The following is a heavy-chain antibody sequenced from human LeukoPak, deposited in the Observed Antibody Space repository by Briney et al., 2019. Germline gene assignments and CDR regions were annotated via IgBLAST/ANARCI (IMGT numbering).Heavy chain of an antibody. CDR1: GYTFTSYG. D-gene: IGHD6-25*01. CDR3: ARDSAAGTYYFDY. J-gene: IGHJ4*02. Sequence: ASVKVSCKASGYTFTSYGISWVRQAPGQGLEWMGWISAYNGNTNYAQKLQGRVTMTTDTSTSTACMELRSLRSDDTAVYYCARDSAAGTYYFDYWGQGTLVTVSS. V-gene: IGHV1-18*04. CDR2: ISAYNGNT.